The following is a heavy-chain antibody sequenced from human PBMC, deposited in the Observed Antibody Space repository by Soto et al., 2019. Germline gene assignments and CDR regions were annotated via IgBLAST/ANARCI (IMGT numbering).Heavy chain of an antibody. Sequence: GVSLILSYEVSGFSFRVKGVSGVRQSPGKGLEWVSTLVGADGGRYCADSVKGSFTIPRDSSKDTLYLQMNNLRAEDTALYYCAKGGLIATFGGVIVAYYFDSWAKRT. D-gene: IGHD3-16*02. CDR2: LVGADGGR. CDR3: AKGGLIATFGGVIVAYYFDS. CDR1: GFSFRVKG. J-gene: IGHJ4*02. V-gene: IGHV3-23*01.